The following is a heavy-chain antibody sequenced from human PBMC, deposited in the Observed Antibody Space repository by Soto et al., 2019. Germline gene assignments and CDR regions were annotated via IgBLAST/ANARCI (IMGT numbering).Heavy chain of an antibody. D-gene: IGHD6-13*01. Sequence: QVQLVESGGGVVQPGRSLRLSCAASGFTFSSYAMHWVRQAPGKGLEWVAVISYDGSNKYYADSVKGRFTISRDNSKNTPYLEMNSLRAEDTAVYFCARAHAAAPGIAAAESASDYWGQGTLVTVSS. CDR1: GFTFSSYA. CDR3: ARAHAAAPGIAAAESASDY. CDR2: ISYDGSNK. V-gene: IGHV3-30-3*01. J-gene: IGHJ4*02.